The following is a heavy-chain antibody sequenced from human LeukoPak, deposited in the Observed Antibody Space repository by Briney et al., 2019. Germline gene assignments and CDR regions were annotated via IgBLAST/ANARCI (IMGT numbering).Heavy chain of an antibody. CDR3: ARSGYSYGADAFDI. CDR2: INSSGST. J-gene: IGHJ3*02. V-gene: IGHV4-4*07. CDR1: GASISGHY. D-gene: IGHD5-18*01. Sequence: PSETLSLTCLVSGASISGHYWSWIRQPAGKGLEWIGRINSSGSTNYNPSLKSRVTISVDTSKNQFSLKLSSVTAADTAVYYCARSGYSYGADAFDIWGQGTMVTVSS.